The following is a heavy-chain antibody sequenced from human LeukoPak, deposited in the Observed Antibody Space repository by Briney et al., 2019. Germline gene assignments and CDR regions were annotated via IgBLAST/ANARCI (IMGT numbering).Heavy chain of an antibody. J-gene: IGHJ4*02. CDR1: GYTFTSYG. CDR3: ARDPLYIGTIDY. CDR2: FNPNSGDT. Sequence: GASVKVSCKASGYTFTSYGISWVRRAPGQGLEWMGRFNPNSGDTKFAQKFRGRVTMTRDTSINTAYMELSRLTSDDTAVYYCARDPLYIGTIDYWGQGTLVTVSS. V-gene: IGHV1-2*06. D-gene: IGHD1-7*01.